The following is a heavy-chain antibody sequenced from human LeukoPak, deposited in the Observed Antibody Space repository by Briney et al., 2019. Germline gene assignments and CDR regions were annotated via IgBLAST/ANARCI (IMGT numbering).Heavy chain of an antibody. J-gene: IGHJ4*02. CDR2: INEHGSIT. Sequence: LAGGSLRLSRAASGFTFSSYWMHWVRQVPGKGLVWVARINEHGSITDYADSVKDRFTVSRDNAWNTLYLQMNSLRAEDTAVYYCARDVAGSGSLWGQGTLITVSS. CDR3: ARDVAGSGSL. V-gene: IGHV3-74*01. CDR1: GFTFSSYW. D-gene: IGHD3-10*01.